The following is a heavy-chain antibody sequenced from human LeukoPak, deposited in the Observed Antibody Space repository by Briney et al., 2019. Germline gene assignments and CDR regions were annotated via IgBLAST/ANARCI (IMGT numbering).Heavy chain of an antibody. CDR2: IYPGDSDI. CDR3: ARRRNSAWDFDY. CDR1: GYSFTTYW. J-gene: IGHJ4*02. D-gene: IGHD6-19*01. V-gene: IGHV5-51*01. Sequence: GESLQISCRGSGYSFTTYWIGWVRLMPGKGLEWMGVIYPGDSDIRYSPSFLGQVTFSVDKSITTAYMQWSSLKASDTAMYYCARRRNSAWDFDYWGQGTLVTASS.